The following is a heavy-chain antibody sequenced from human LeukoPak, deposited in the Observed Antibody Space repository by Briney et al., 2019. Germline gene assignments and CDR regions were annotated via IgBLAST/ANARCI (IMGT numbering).Heavy chain of an antibody. D-gene: IGHD1-26*01. Sequence: GGSLRLSCAASGFTFSSYAMSWVRQAPGKGLEWVSGISGSSTYYADSVKGRFTISRDNSKNTLYLQMNSLRAEGTAVYSCALHHGSYYVGRWFDPWGHGTLVTVSS. CDR2: ISGSST. V-gene: IGHV3-23*01. CDR3: ALHHGSYYVGRWFDP. CDR1: GFTFSSYA. J-gene: IGHJ5*02.